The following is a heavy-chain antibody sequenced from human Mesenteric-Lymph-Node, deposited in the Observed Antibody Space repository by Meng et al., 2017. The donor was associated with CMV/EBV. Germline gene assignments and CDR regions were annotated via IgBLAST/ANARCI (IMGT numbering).Heavy chain of an antibody. Sequence: GGSLRLSCAASGFTFTTYTMHWVRQAPGKGLDWVAVILNDEDIKYYIDSVKGRFTISRDSSKNTLYLQMNSLRPEDTAIYYCARDAGSNGVCYFGYWGQGTLVTVSS. CDR1: GFTFTTYT. CDR3: ARDAGSNGVCYFGY. D-gene: IGHD2-8*01. V-gene: IGHV3-30*04. CDR2: ILNDEDIK. J-gene: IGHJ4*02.